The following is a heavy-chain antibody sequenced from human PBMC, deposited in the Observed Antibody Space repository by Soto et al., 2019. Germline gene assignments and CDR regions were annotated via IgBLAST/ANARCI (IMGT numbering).Heavy chain of an antibody. CDR3: ARDLIGYCISTSCRYGMYV. Sequence: GGSLRLSCAASGFTFSHYAMHWVRQAPGKGLEWVALMSYDGSNEYYADSVKGRFTFSRDKSKNSVYLQMNSLRAEDTAVYYCARDLIGYCISTSCRYGMYVWGQGTTVTVSS. CDR1: GFTFSHYA. CDR2: MSYDGSNE. V-gene: IGHV3-30*03. J-gene: IGHJ6*02. D-gene: IGHD2-2*01.